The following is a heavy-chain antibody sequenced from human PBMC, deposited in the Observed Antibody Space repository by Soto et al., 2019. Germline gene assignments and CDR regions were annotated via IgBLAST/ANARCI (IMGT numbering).Heavy chain of an antibody. CDR1: GFTFSSYG. V-gene: IGHV3-30*18. CDR2: ISYDGSNK. D-gene: IGHD3-16*01. CDR3: EKEVVEEATTVLGDYYYYHGMDV. J-gene: IGHJ6*02. Sequence: QVQLVESGGGVVQPGRSLRLSCAASGFTFSSYGMHWVRQAPGKGLEWVAVISYDGSNKYYADSVKGRFTISRDNSKNTSYVQMNSLRAEVTAVYYWEKEVVEEATTVLGDYYYYHGMDVWGQGTMVTVSS.